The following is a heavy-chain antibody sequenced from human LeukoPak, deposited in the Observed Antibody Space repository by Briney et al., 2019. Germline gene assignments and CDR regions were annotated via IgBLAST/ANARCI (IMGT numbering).Heavy chain of an antibody. J-gene: IGHJ2*01. D-gene: IGHD5-24*01. CDR2: IRSKSYSETT. Sequence: PGGSLRLSCTASGFSIAKYAMTWVRQAPGRGLEWLGFIRSKSYSETTQFAASVRGRFTISRDDSNSVTYLQMNSLKIEDTAVYFCTRDRRDGYNDGYFSLWGRGTLVTVSS. V-gene: IGHV3-49*04. CDR1: GFSIAKYA. CDR3: TRDRRDGYNDGYFSL.